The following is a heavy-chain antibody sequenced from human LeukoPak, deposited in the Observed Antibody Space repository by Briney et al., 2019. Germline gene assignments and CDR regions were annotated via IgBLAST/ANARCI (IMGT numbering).Heavy chain of an antibody. CDR1: GFTFSSYA. D-gene: IGHD3-16*01. CDR3: AKGGWGDPFDY. CDR2: ISYDGSNK. J-gene: IGHJ4*02. Sequence: PGGSLRLSCAASGFTFSSYAMHWVRQAPGKGLEWVAVISYDGSNKYYADSVKGRFTISRDNSKNTLYLQMNSLRAEDTAVYYCAKGGWGDPFDYWGQGTLVTVSS. V-gene: IGHV3-30-3*01.